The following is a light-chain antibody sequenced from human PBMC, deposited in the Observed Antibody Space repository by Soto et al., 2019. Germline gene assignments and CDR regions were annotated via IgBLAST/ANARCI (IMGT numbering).Light chain of an antibody. CDR2: GAS. J-gene: IGKJ1*01. V-gene: IGKV3-20*01. CDR1: QSVSSSY. Sequence: EIVWAQSPGTLSLSPGERATLSCRASQSVSSSYLAWYQHKPGQAPRLLIYGASSRATGIPDRFSGSGSGTDFTLTISRLEPEDFAVYYCQQYGSSPPWTFGQGTKVDIK. CDR3: QQYGSSPPWT.